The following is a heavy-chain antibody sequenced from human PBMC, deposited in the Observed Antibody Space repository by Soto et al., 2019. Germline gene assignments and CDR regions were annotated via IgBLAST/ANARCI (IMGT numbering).Heavy chain of an antibody. CDR1: GVSVSAGGYY. Sequence: SGTLSLTCSVSGVSVSAGGYYWTWIRQLPGKGLEWLGYIFYTGTTYYNPSFKSRIAISVDASKHQFSLNLTSVTVADTAVYYCARQIASAGTRGLDYWGQGALVTVSS. J-gene: IGHJ4*02. D-gene: IGHD6-13*01. CDR2: IFYTGTT. CDR3: ARQIASAGTRGLDY. V-gene: IGHV4-31*02.